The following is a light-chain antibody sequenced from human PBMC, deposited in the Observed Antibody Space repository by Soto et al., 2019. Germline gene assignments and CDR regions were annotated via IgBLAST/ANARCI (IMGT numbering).Light chain of an antibody. J-gene: IGKJ5*01. CDR3: QQRHMWPIT. Sequence: EVVLTQSPVTLSLSPGERATLSCRASQSFRGLFAWYQQQPGQAPRLLIYDAYNRATGLQPRFSGSGSGTDFTLTIRSLEPEDSAVYYCQQRHMWPITFGQGTRLEIK. V-gene: IGKV3-11*01. CDR2: DAY. CDR1: QSFRGL.